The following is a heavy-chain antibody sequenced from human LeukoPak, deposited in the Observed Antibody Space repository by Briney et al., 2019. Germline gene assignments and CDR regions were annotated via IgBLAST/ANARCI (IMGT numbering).Heavy chain of an antibody. CDR1: GFIFSSYT. CDR2: ITISSTII. V-gene: IGHV3-21*01. CDR3: ARDLSDDNSLDY. Sequence: PGRSLRLSCAASGFIFSSYTMNWVGQAPGKGLEWVSSITISSTIIYYADSMKGRFTISSANAKNSLFLQMNSLRAEDTAVYFCARDLSDDNSLDYWGQGTLVSVSS. D-gene: IGHD3-22*01. J-gene: IGHJ4*02.